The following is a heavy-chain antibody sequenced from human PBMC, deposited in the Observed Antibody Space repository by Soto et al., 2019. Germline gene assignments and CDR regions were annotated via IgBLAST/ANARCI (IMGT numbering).Heavy chain of an antibody. V-gene: IGHV3-23*01. J-gene: IGHJ5*02. D-gene: IGHD3-10*01. Sequence: HPGGSLRLSCAASGFTFSSYAMSWVRQAPGKGLEWVSAISGSGGSTYYADSVKGRFTISRDNSKNTLYLQMNSLRAEDTAVYYCAKDSKESITMVRGVISWFDPWGQGTLVTVSS. CDR2: ISGSGGST. CDR1: GFTFSSYA. CDR3: AKDSKESITMVRGVISWFDP.